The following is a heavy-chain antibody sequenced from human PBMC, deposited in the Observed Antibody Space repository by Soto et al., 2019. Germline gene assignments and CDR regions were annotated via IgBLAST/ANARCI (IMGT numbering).Heavy chain of an antibody. CDR3: ASTPRGLAGDLPY. V-gene: IGHV1-69*06. Sequence: QVQLVQSGAEVKKPGSSVNVSCKASGVTFTSYAISWVRQAPGQGLEWMGRIIPALGTAYYAQKFQDRVTITADKSTSTAYMELNSLSSEDTALYYCASTPRGLAGDLPYWGQGSPVTVSS. CDR2: IIPALGTA. D-gene: IGHD3-16*01. J-gene: IGHJ4*02. CDR1: GVTFTSYA.